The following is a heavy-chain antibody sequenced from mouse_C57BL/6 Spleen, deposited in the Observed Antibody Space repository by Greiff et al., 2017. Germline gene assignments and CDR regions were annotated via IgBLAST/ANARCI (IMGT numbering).Heavy chain of an antibody. J-gene: IGHJ3*01. CDR2: IDPSDSET. V-gene: IGHV1-52*01. Sequence: QVQLQQPGAELVRPGSSVKLSCKASGYTFTSYWMHWVKQRPIQGLEWIGNIDPSDSETHYNQKFKDKATLTVDKSSSTAYMQLSSLTSEDSAVDYCAQTAHAYSPFAYWGQGTLVTVSA. CDR1: GYTFTSYW. D-gene: IGHD3-2*02. CDR3: AQTAHAYSPFAY.